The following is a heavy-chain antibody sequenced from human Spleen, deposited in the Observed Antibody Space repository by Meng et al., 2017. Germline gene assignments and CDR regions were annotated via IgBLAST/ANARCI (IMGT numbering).Heavy chain of an antibody. V-gene: IGHV3-73*01. CDR2: IRSKANSYAT. CDR1: GFTFSGSA. Sequence: GESLKISCAASGFTFSGSAMHWVRQASGKGLEWVGRIRSKANSYATAYAASVKGRFTISRDDSKNTAYLQMNSLKTEDTAVYYCTRGVSGYYYVFSYWGQGTLVTVSS. D-gene: IGHD3-22*01. CDR3: TRGVSGYYYVFSY. J-gene: IGHJ4*02.